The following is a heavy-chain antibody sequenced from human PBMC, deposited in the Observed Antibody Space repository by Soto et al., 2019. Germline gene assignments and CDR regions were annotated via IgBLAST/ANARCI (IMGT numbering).Heavy chain of an antibody. J-gene: IGHJ4*02. CDR1: GLSFSSYG. CDR2: MSWDGSDE. V-gene: IGHV3-30*18. Sequence: SLRLSCAASGLSFSSYGRHWVRQAPGKGLEWVAVMSWDGSDESYEETVKGRVTVSRDKSRNTLYLQMNSLRPEDTAVYYCAKEGCSGGICYGFDYWGQRTLVTVSS. D-gene: IGHD2-15*01. CDR3: AKEGCSGGICYGFDY.